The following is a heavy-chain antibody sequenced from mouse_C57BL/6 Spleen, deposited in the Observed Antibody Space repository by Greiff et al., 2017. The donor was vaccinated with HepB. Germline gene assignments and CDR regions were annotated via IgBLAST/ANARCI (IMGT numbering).Heavy chain of an antibody. CDR1: GYTFTSYW. D-gene: IGHD2-5*01. CDR3: ARRNYSKGPTYYAMDY. CDR2: IYPGSGST. J-gene: IGHJ4*01. V-gene: IGHV1-55*01. Sequence: QVQLQQPGAELVKPGASVKMSCKASGYTFTSYWITWVKQRPGQGLEWIGDIYPGSGSTNYNEKFKSKATLTVDTSSSTAYMQLRSLTSEDSAVYYCARRNYSKGPTYYAMDYWGQGTSVTGSS.